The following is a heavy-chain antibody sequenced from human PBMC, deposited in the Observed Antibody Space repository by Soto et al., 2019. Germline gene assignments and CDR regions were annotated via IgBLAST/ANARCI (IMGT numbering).Heavy chain of an antibody. CDR2: INHSGST. J-gene: IGHJ4*02. CDR1: GGSFSGYY. CDR3: AREGGWPYSSSWYVGANRYGRNFDY. Sequence: QVQLQQWGAGLLKPSETLSLTCAVYGGSFSGYYWSWIRQPPGKGLEWIGEINHSGSTNYNPSLKSRVTISVDTSKNQFSLKLSSVTAADTAVYYCAREGGWPYSSSWYVGANRYGRNFDYWGQGTLVTVSS. D-gene: IGHD6-13*01. V-gene: IGHV4-34*01.